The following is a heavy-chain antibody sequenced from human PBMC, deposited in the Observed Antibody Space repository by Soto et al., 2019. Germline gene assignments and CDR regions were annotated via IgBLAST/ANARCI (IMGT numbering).Heavy chain of an antibody. CDR3: ARDGPRTGGLYYYYYYGMDV. J-gene: IGHJ6*02. CDR1: GYTFTGYY. V-gene: IGHV1-2*02. Sequence: QVQLVQSGAEVKKPGASVKVSCKASGYTFTGYYMHWVRQAPGQGLEWMGWINPNSGGTNYAQKFQGRVTMTRDTSISTAYMELSRLRSDDTAVYYCARDGPRTGGLYYYYYYGMDVWGQGTKVTVSS. D-gene: IGHD3-22*01. CDR2: INPNSGGT.